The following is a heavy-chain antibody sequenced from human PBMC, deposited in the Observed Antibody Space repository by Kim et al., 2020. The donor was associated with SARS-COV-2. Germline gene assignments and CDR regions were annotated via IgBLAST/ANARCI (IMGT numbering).Heavy chain of an antibody. V-gene: IGHV3-33*01. CDR2: IWYDGSNK. D-gene: IGHD4-4*01. CDR3: ARSKVKGKGAPSDY. CDR1: GFTFSSYG. Sequence: GGSLRLSCAASGFTFSSYGMHWVRQAPGKGLEWVAVIWYDGSNKYYADSVKGRFTISRDNSKNTLYLQMNSLRAEDTAVYYCARSKVKGKGAPSDYWGQGTLVTVSS. J-gene: IGHJ4*02.